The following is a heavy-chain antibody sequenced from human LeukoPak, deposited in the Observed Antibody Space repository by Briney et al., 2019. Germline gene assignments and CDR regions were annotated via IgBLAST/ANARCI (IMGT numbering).Heavy chain of an antibody. CDR2: IHTSGDT. V-gene: IGHV3-NL1*01. J-gene: IGHJ5*02. Sequence: GGSLRLSCAASGFTFSNYGMHWVRQAPGKGLEWVSAIHTSGDTCYADSVKGRFTISRGTSKNTLYLQINSLRVEDTAVYYCIVFGDSNHWGQGTLVTVSS. CDR1: GFTFSNYG. CDR3: IVFGDSNH. D-gene: IGHD4-17*01.